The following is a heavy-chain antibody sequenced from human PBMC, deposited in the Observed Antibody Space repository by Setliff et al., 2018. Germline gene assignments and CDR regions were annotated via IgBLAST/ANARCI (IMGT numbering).Heavy chain of an antibody. Sequence: GGSLRLSCAASGFTFSSYWMSWVRQAPGKGLEWVANIKQDGSERYYVDSVKGRFTISRDNAKNSLHLQMNSLRVEDTAVYYCATWAPIAAAGFDYWGQGTLVTVSS. D-gene: IGHD6-13*01. CDR1: GFTFSSYW. CDR3: ATWAPIAAAGFDY. CDR2: IKQDGSER. V-gene: IGHV3-7*03. J-gene: IGHJ4*02.